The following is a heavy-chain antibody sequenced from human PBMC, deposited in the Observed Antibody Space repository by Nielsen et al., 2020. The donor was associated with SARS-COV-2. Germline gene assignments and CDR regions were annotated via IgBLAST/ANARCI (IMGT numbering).Heavy chain of an antibody. CDR2: ISGSGTA. D-gene: IGHD2-2*01. Sequence: GESLKISCSASGFTFISFAMHWVRQAPGKGLEYVSAISGSGTAYYADSVKGRFTISRDNSKNTLYLQMNSLRAEDTAVYYCARDESTHNYYYGMDVWGQGTTVTVSS. J-gene: IGHJ6*02. CDR3: ARDESTHNYYYGMDV. V-gene: IGHV3-64*04. CDR1: GFTFISFA.